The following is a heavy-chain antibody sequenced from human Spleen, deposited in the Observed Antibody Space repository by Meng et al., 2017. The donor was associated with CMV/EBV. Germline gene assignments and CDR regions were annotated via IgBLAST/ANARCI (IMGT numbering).Heavy chain of an antibody. Sequence: GESLKISCAASGFTFSSYWMHWVRQAPGKGLVWVSSISGSSNFTYYADSLKGRFTVSRDNAKKSLYLQMNSLRAEDTAVYYCARVLGSYYYYGMDVWGQGTTVTVSS. CDR3: ARVLGSYYYYGMDV. J-gene: IGHJ6*02. CDR2: ISGSSNFT. V-gene: IGHV3-21*01. CDR1: GFTFSSYW. D-gene: IGHD3-16*01.